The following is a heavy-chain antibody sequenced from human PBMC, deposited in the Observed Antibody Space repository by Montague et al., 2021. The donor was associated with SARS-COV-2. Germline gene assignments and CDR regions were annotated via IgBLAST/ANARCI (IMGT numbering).Heavy chain of an antibody. CDR2: IYQSGST. Sequence: SETLSLTCAVSADSIMTTNWWSWVRQPPGNGLEWIGEIYQSGSTNYNPSIKSRVTMSIDKSKNQFALELNSVTAADTAQYYCVRAGGLDNRPPVWGQGALVIVSA. J-gene: IGHJ4*02. CDR3: VRAGGLDNRPPV. D-gene: IGHD3/OR15-3a*01. V-gene: IGHV4-4*02. CDR1: ADSIMTTNW.